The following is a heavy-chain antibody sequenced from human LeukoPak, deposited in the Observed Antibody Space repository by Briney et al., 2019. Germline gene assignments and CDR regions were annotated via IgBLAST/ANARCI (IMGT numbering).Heavy chain of an antibody. CDR3: AARGYSYGSFDY. J-gene: IGHJ4*02. CDR2: IYYSGST. D-gene: IGHD5-18*01. V-gene: IGHV4-61*01. Sequence: SETLSLTCTVSGGSVSSGSDYWSWIRQPPGKGLEWIGYIYYSGSTNYNPSLKSRVTISVDTSKNQFSLKLSSVTAADTAVYYCAARGYSYGSFDYWGQGTLVTVSS. CDR1: GGSVSSGSDY.